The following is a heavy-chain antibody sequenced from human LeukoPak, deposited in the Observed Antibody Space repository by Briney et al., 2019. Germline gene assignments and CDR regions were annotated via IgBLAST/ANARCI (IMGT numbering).Heavy chain of an antibody. J-gene: IGHJ6*02. D-gene: IGHD6-13*01. CDR2: ITDSDSGT. CDR3: AKAYGYSSSWTSNYYFYGLDV. CDR1: GFTFRSYA. V-gene: IGHV3-23*01. Sequence: GGSLRLSRAASGFTFRSYAMSWVRQAPGKGLEWVSAITDSDSGTYYADSVKGRFTISRDNSKNTLYLQMNSLRAEDTAVYYCAKAYGYSSSWTSNYYFYGLDVWGQGTTVTVSS.